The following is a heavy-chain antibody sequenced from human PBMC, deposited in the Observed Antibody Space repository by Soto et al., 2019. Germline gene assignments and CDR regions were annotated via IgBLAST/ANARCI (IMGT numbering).Heavy chain of an antibody. CDR2: ISAYNGNT. CDR1: GYTFTSYG. J-gene: IGHJ4*02. D-gene: IGHD5-18*01. CDR3: ARDRSPVGYSYGRPPFDY. V-gene: IGHV1-18*01. Sequence: ASVKVSCKASGYTFTSYGISCVRQAPGQGLEWMGWISAYNGNTNYAQKLQGRVTMTTDTSTSTAYMELRSLRSDDTAVYYCARDRSPVGYSYGRPPFDYWGQGTLVTVSS.